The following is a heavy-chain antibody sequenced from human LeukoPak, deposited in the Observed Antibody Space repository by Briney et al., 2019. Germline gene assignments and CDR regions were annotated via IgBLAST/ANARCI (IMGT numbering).Heavy chain of an antibody. CDR2: IIPILGIA. CDR1: GGTSSSYA. Sequence: ASVKVSCKASGGTSSSYAISWVRQAPGQGLEWMGRIIPILGIANYAQKFQGRVTITADKSTSTAYMELSSLRSEDTAVYYCARESCSSTSCYYYYGMDVWGQGTTVTVSS. D-gene: IGHD2-2*01. CDR3: ARESCSSTSCYYYYGMDV. V-gene: IGHV1-69*04. J-gene: IGHJ6*02.